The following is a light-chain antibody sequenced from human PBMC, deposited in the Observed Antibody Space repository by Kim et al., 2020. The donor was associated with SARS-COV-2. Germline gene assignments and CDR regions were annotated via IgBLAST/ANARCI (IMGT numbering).Light chain of an antibody. Sequence: ASVGGRVSITCRASQSISSWLAWYQQKPGKAPKVLIYKASSLESGVPSRFSVSGSGTEFTLTISSLQPDDFATYYCQQYNTYPITFGQGTRLEIK. V-gene: IGKV1-5*03. CDR2: KAS. CDR3: QQYNTYPIT. CDR1: QSISSW. J-gene: IGKJ5*01.